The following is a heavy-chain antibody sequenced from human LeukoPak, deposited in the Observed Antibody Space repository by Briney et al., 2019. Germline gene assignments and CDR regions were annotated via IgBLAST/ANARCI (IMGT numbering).Heavy chain of an antibody. CDR2: MNPTSGNT. Sequence: ASVQVSCKASGYTFTSYDINWVRQATGQGLEWMGWMNPTSGNTGYAQKFQGRVTMTRDTSIGTAYMELSSLRSDDSAVYYCARVPNRGDKFDPWGQGTLVTVSS. D-gene: IGHD4-17*01. J-gene: IGHJ5*02. CDR3: ARVPNRGDKFDP. V-gene: IGHV1-8*01. CDR1: GYTFTSYD.